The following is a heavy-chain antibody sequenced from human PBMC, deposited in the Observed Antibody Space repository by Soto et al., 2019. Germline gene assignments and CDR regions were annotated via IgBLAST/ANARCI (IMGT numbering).Heavy chain of an antibody. CDR3: ARDKDRLQFGGNYYYLLDV. CDR2: FIPIFTTP. CDR1: GGTFSTSA. D-gene: IGHD5-12*01. J-gene: IGHJ6*02. V-gene: IGHV1-69*12. Sequence: QVQLEQSGAEVKKPGSSVKVSCKASGGTFSTSAISWVRQAPGQGLEWRGGFIPIFTTPEYAHKLQGRLTSTADAPTLTAYREWRGLKSDETAVYYCARDKDRLQFGGNYYYLLDVWGQGTTVTVSS.